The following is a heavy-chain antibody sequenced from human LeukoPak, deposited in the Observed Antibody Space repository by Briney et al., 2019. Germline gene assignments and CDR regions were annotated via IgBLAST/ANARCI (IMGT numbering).Heavy chain of an antibody. CDR1: GSSFTSYC. D-gene: IGHD6-19*01. CDR3: ATASDSSGWFYYCMDV. Sequence: GASLEISCKGSGSSFTSYCIGWGRPTPGKGQGWRGIIYPGGSDTRYSPTFQGQVTISADKSISTAYLQWSSLKASDTAMYYCATASDSSGWFYYCMDVWSQGATVTVSS. V-gene: IGHV5-51*01. CDR2: IYPGGSDT. J-gene: IGHJ6*02.